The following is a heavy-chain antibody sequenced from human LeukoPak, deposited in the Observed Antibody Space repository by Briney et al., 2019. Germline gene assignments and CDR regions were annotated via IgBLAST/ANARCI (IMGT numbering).Heavy chain of an antibody. Sequence: GGPLRLSCAASGFTVSSNYMSWVRQSPGKGLEWVSFIYCGGSTYYADSGKGRFTISRDNSKNTVYLQMNRLRAEDTAWYLCARAPWWSAGYEFAYWGQGTLVTASS. D-gene: IGHD2-8*02. CDR1: GFTVSSNY. J-gene: IGHJ4*02. V-gene: IGHV3-66*01. CDR3: ARAPWWSAGYEFAY. CDR2: IYCGGST.